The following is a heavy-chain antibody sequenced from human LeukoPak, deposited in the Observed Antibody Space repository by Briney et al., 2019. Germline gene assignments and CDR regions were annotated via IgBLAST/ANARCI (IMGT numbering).Heavy chain of an antibody. D-gene: IGHD1-14*01. CDR3: AKNQRGGLFDS. Sequence: PSETLSLTCTASGFSVTNTYYWAWIRQPPGKGLEWIGSIYNSGSTYYNPSLKSRVTMSVDTSKNQFSLNLNSVTAADTAVYFCAKNQRGGLFDSWGQGTLVTVSS. CDR2: IYNSGST. J-gene: IGHJ4*02. V-gene: IGHV4-38-2*02. CDR1: GFSVTNTYY.